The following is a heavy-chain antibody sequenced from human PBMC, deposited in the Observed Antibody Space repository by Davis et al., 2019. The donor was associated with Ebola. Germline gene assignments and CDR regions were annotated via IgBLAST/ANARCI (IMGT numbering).Heavy chain of an antibody. J-gene: IGHJ6*04. V-gene: IGHV4-39*07. Sequence: SETLSLTCTVSGGSIISSSSYWGWIRQPPRKGLEWIGSIYYSGSTYYNPSLESRVTISVDTSKNQFSLKLSSVTAADTAVYYCARDSGGSYYDYYYGMDVWGKGTTVTVSS. D-gene: IGHD1-26*01. CDR1: GGSIISSSSY. CDR2: IYYSGST. CDR3: ARDSGGSYYDYYYGMDV.